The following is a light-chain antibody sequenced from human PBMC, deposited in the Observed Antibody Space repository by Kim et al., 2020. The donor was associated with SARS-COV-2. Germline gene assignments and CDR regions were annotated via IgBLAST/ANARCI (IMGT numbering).Light chain of an antibody. Sequence: VSPGQTASITCSGDELGDKYACWYQQKPGQSPVLVIYQDNMRPSGIPERFSGSNSGNTATLTISGTQAMDEADYYCQAWDSSTAVVFGGGTQLTVL. CDR3: QAWDSSTAVV. CDR1: ELGDKY. CDR2: QDN. V-gene: IGLV3-1*01. J-gene: IGLJ2*01.